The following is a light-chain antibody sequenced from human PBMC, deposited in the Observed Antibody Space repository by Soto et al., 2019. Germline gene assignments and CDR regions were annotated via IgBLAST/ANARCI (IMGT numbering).Light chain of an antibody. CDR2: DAS. J-gene: IGKJ4*01. CDR3: QQYVSYPLT. CDR1: QSISWW. V-gene: IGKV1-5*01. Sequence: DIQMTQSPSTLSASVGDRVIITCRTSQSISWWLAWYQQKPGKAPKLLIYDASSLESGVPSRFSGSGSGTEFTLTISSLQTDDFATYYCQQYVSYPLTFGGGTEVDIK.